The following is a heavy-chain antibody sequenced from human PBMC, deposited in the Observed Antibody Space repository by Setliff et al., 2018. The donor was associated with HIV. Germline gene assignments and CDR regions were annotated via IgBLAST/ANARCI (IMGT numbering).Heavy chain of an antibody. J-gene: IGHJ6*03. CDR1: GGSISSYY. V-gene: IGHV4-4*07. CDR3: ARDRTHRKVPRPYYYMDV. CDR2: IYTSGST. D-gene: IGHD1-1*01. Sequence: PSETLSLTCTVSGGSISSYYWSWIRQPAGKGLEWIGRIYTSGSTNYNPSLKSRVTMSVDTSKNQFSLKLSSVAAADTAVYYCARDRTHRKVPRPYYYMDVWGKGTTVTVSS.